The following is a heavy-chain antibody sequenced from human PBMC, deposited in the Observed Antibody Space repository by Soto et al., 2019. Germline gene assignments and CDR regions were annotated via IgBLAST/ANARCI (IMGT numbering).Heavy chain of an antibody. Sequence: KPSETLSLTCSVSGASITTYYWSWIRQPPGKGLEWIGSISYSGSTKYNPSLESRVMISLDTSKNQFSLRLTSVTAADTALYYCARDWGSSGLFDPWGQGALVTVSS. CDR1: GASITTYY. CDR2: ISYSGST. V-gene: IGHV4-59*01. CDR3: ARDWGSSGLFDP. J-gene: IGHJ5*02. D-gene: IGHD3-16*01.